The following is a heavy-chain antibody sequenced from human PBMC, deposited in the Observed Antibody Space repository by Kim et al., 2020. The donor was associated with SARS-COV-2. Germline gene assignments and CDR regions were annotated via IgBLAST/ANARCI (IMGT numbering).Heavy chain of an antibody. CDR1: GFTFDDYA. Sequence: GGSLRLSCTASGFTFDDYAMHWVRQTPGKDLEWVSGISWNSDSMVYADSVKGRFTISRDNAKNSLYLQMNSLRADDTALYFCAKQPIRCSSSWWSAAFD. D-gene: IGHD6-13*01. J-gene: IGHJ3*02. CDR2: ISWNSDSM. V-gene: IGHV3-9*01. CDR3: AKQPIRCSSSWWSAAFD.